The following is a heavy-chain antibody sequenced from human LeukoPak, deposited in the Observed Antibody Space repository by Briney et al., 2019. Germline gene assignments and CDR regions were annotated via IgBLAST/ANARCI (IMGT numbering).Heavy chain of an antibody. Sequence: SQTLSLTCGISGDSVSSNNGAWNWIRQSPSRGLEWVGRTYYRSKWYNDYATSLQGRITISPDTSKNQFSLHLYSVTPEDTAIYYCAREVGTSGWYTFDYWGQGILVTVSS. J-gene: IGHJ4*02. V-gene: IGHV6-1*01. D-gene: IGHD6-19*01. CDR2: TYYRSKWYN. CDR1: GDSVSSNNGA. CDR3: AREVGTSGWYTFDY.